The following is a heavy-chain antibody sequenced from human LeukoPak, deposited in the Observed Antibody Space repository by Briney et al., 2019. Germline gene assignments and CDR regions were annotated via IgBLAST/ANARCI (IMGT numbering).Heavy chain of an antibody. CDR1: GFTFTTYS. CDR2: IGYSSSSI. V-gene: IGHV3-21*01. J-gene: IGHJ4*02. CDR3: ARDPFDY. Sequence: GGSLRLSCAASGFTFTTYSMNRVRQAPGKGLEWVSSIGYSSSSIYYADSVKGRFTISRDNAKNSLYLQMNSLRAEDTAVYYCARDPFDYWGQGTLVTVSS.